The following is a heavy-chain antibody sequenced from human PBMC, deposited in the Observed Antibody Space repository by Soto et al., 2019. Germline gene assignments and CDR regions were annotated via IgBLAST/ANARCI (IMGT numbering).Heavy chain of an antibody. J-gene: IGHJ5*02. CDR1: GGSISSGGYS. D-gene: IGHD3-10*01. V-gene: IGHV4-30-2*01. CDR2: IYHSGST. CDR3: ARKLRWFGELFANNWFDP. Sequence: PSETLSLTCAVSGGSISSGGYSWSWIQQPPGKGLEWIGYIYHSGSTYYNPSLKSRVTISVDRSKNQFSLKLSSVTAADTAVYYCARKLRWFGELFANNWFDPWGQGTLVTVSS.